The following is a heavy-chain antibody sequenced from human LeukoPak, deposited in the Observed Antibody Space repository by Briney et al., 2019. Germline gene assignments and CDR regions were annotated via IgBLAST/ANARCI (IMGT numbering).Heavy chain of an antibody. D-gene: IGHD3-22*01. CDR2: INHSGST. J-gene: IGHJ4*02. CDR1: GVSITNYY. Sequence: PSETLSLTCTVSGVSITNYYWSWIRQPPGKGLEWIGEINHSGSTNYNPSLKSRVTISVDTSKNQFSLKLSSVTAADTAVYYCARGPSSGLSYYYDSRKPHQDYWGQGTLVTVSS. V-gene: IGHV4-34*01. CDR3: ARGPSSGLSYYYDSRKPHQDY.